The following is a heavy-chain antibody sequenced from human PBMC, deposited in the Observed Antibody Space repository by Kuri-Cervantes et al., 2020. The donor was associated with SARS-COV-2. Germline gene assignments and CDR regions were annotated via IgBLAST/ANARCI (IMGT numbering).Heavy chain of an antibody. CDR2: INPNSGGT. D-gene: IGHD2-2*01. V-gene: IGHV1-2*02. Sequence: ASVKVSCKASGYTFTSYYMHWVRQAPGQGLEWMGWINPNSGGTNYAQKFQGRVTMTRDTSISTAYMELSRLRSDDTAVYYCARDPLVVVPAAIEFDPWGQGTLVTVSS. CDR3: ARDPLVVVPAAIEFDP. J-gene: IGHJ5*02. CDR1: GYTFTSYY.